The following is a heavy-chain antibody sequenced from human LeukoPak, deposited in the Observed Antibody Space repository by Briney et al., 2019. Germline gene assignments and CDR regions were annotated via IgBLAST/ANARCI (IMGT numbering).Heavy chain of an antibody. V-gene: IGHV4-34*01. Sequence: PSETLSLTCAVYVGSFSGYYWSWIRQPPGKGLEWIGEINHSGSTNYNPSLKSRVTISVDTSKNQFSLKLSSVTAADTAVYYCARIVGATFYFDYWGQGTLVAVSS. D-gene: IGHD1-26*01. J-gene: IGHJ4*02. CDR3: ARIVGATFYFDY. CDR1: VGSFSGYY. CDR2: INHSGST.